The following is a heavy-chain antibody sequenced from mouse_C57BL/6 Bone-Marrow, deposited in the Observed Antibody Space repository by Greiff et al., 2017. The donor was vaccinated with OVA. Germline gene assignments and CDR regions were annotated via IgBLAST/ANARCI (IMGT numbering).Heavy chain of an antibody. CDR2: IDPNSGGT. J-gene: IGHJ3*01. V-gene: IGHV1-72*01. D-gene: IGHD1-1*01. CDR1: GYTFTSYW. CDR3: ARPLYYYGSSYSFAY. Sequence: QVQLQQPGAELVKPGASVKLSCKASGYTFTSYWMHWVKQRPGRGLEWIGRIDPNSGGTKYNEKFKSKATLTVDKPSSTAYMQLSSLTSEDSAVYYCARPLYYYGSSYSFAYWGQGTLVTVSA.